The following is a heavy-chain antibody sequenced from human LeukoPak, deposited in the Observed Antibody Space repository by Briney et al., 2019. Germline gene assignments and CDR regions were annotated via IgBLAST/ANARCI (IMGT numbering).Heavy chain of an antibody. CDR3: AKDHADYVWGSYNDY. J-gene: IGHJ4*02. CDR1: GFTFSSYG. D-gene: IGHD3-16*01. V-gene: IGHV3-30*18. CDR2: ISYDGSNK. Sequence: PGGSLRLSCAASGFTFSSYGMHWVRQAPGKGLEWVAVISYDGSNKYYADSVKGRFTISRDNSKNTLYLQMNSLRAEDTAVYYCAKDHADYVWGSYNDYWGQGTLVTVSS.